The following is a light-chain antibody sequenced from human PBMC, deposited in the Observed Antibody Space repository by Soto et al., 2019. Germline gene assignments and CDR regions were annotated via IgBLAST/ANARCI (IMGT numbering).Light chain of an antibody. CDR3: QQYNSYS. J-gene: IGKJ1*01. Sequence: DIQMTQSPSTLSASVGDRVTITCRASQTISGWLAWYQQKPGTAPKLLIYYASTLESGVPSRFSGSGSGTEFTLTISSLQPDDFATYYCQQYNSYSFGQGTKVDI. V-gene: IGKV1-5*01. CDR1: QTISGW. CDR2: YAS.